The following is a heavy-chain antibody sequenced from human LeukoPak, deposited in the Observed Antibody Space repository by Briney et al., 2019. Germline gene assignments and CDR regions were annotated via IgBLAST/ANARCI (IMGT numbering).Heavy chain of an antibody. V-gene: IGHV5-51*01. Sequence: GESLKISCKGSGYSFTSYWIGWVRQMPGKGLEWMGIIYPGDSDTRYSPSFQGQVTISADKSISTAYLQWSSLKASDTAMYYCARRGYSGYDYVVATDDAFDIWGQGTMVTVSS. J-gene: IGHJ3*02. D-gene: IGHD5-12*01. CDR2: IYPGDSDT. CDR1: GYSFTSYW. CDR3: ARRGYSGYDYVVATDDAFDI.